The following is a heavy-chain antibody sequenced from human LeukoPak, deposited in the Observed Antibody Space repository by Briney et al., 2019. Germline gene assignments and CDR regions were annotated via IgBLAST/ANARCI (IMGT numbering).Heavy chain of an antibody. V-gene: IGHV3-43*02. J-gene: IGHJ5*01. D-gene: IGHD2-15*01. CDR1: GVTFDDCG. CDR3: AKNRCKGSSGGYCYYTGLAS. CDR2: ISGDGRST. Sequence: PGGSLRLSCAASGVTFDDCGIHWFRQAPGKGLEWVSVISGDGRSTYYEDSVKGRFTISRDNSKNCLYLQMNSLRTEDTALYYCAKNRCKGSSGGYCYYTGLASWGQGTQVTVSS.